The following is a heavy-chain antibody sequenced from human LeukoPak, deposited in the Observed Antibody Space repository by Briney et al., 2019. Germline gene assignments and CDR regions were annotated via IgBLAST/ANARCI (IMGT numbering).Heavy chain of an antibody. V-gene: IGHV4-59*08. CDR3: ARPVRDGSGSYPDY. D-gene: IGHD3-10*01. CDR2: IYYSGST. J-gene: IGHJ4*02. CDR1: GGPISSYY. Sequence: NPSETLSLTCTVSGGPISSYYWSWIRQPPGKGLEWIGYIYYSGSTNYNPSLKSRVTISVDTSKNQFSLKLSSVTAADTAVYYCARPVRDGSGSYPDYWGQGTLVTVSS.